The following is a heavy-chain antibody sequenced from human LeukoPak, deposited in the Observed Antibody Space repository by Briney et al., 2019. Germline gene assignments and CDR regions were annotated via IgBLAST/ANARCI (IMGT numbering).Heavy chain of an antibody. V-gene: IGHV3-66*01. J-gene: IGHJ3*02. CDR1: GFTVSSNY. D-gene: IGHD6-19*01. Sequence: GGSLRLSCAASGFTVSSNYRSWVRQAPGKGLEWGSVIYSGGSTYYADSVRGRVNIATHNSKKMVYLQMNSLRAEDTAVYYCAREAVGAVAFDIWGQGTMVTVSS. CDR2: IYSGGST. CDR3: AREAVGAVAFDI.